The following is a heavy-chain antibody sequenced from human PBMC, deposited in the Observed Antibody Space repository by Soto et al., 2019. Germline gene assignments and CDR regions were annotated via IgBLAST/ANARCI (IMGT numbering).Heavy chain of an antibody. CDR1: GFTFNSYA. D-gene: IGHD6-19*01. CDR3: AREYSSAWKTVDY. V-gene: IGHV3-23*01. CDR2: ISDIGGTT. Sequence: EVQLLESGGGLVQPGRSLRLSCAASGFTFNSYAVSWVRQAPGKGLEWVSAISDIGGTTYYAGYVKGRFTISRDNSKNTLYLKRNSLRAEDTAVYYCAREYSSAWKTVDYWGQGTLVTVSS. J-gene: IGHJ4*02.